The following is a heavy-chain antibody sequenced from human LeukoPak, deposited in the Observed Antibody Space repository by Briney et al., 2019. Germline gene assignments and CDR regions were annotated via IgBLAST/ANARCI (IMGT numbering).Heavy chain of an antibody. D-gene: IGHD2-21*02. CDR3: ARDTGAYCGGDCYQGYFDY. J-gene: IGHJ4*02. CDR2: IIPIFGTA. V-gene: IGHV1-69*05. Sequence: SVKVSCKASGGTFSSYAISWVRQAPGQGLEWMGGIIPIFGTANYAQKFQGRVTITTDESTSTAYMELSSLRSEDTAVYYCARDTGAYCGGDCYQGYFDYWGQGTLVTVSS. CDR1: GGTFSSYA.